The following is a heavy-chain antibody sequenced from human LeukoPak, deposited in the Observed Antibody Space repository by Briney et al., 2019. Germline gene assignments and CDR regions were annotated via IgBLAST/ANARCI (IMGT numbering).Heavy chain of an antibody. CDR2: TRNKANSYTT. J-gene: IGHJ6*02. CDR1: GFTFSDHY. Sequence: GGSRGLSCAASGFTFSDHYMDWFRQAPGKGLEWVGRTRNKANSYTTEYAASVKGRFTISRDDSKNSLYLQMNSLKTEDTAVYYCATPYSSSPVTRDYYGMDVWGQGTTVTVSS. V-gene: IGHV3-72*01. CDR3: ATPYSSSPVTRDYYGMDV. D-gene: IGHD6-6*01.